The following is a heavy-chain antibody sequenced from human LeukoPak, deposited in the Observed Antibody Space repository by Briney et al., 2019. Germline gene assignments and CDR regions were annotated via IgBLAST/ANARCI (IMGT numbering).Heavy chain of an antibody. CDR3: ARGVSAAAGTYYYYYYMDV. V-gene: IGHV1-18*01. CDR1: GYTFTSYG. J-gene: IGHJ6*03. D-gene: IGHD6-13*01. Sequence: PWASVKVSCKASGYTFTSYGISWVRQAPGQGLEWMGWISAYNGNTNYAQKLQGRVTMTTDTSTSTAYMELRSLRSDDTAVYYCARGVSAAAGTYYYYYYMDVWGKGTTVTISS. CDR2: ISAYNGNT.